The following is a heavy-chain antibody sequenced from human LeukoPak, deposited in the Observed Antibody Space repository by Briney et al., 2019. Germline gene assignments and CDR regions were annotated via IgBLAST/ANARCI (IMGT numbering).Heavy chain of an antibody. J-gene: IGHJ4*02. V-gene: IGHV3-30*02. D-gene: IGHD1-26*01. CDR3: AKADSGTYYGLGDYFDY. Sequence: GGSLRLSCAASGFTFSSYGMHWVRQAPGKGLVWVAFIRYDGSDKYHGDSVKGQFTISRDNSKNTLYLQMNSLRAEDTAVYYCAKADSGTYYGLGDYFDYWGQGTLVTVSS. CDR1: GFTFSSYG. CDR2: IRYDGSDK.